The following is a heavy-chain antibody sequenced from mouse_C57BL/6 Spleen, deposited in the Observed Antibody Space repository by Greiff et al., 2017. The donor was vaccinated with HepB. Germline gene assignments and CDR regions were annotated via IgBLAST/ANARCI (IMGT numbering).Heavy chain of an antibody. V-gene: IGHV1-55*01. J-gene: IGHJ1*03. CDR1: GYTFTSYW. CDR2: IYPGSGST. CDR3: ARRGYGSSYGDFDV. D-gene: IGHD1-1*01. Sequence: QVQLQQPGAELVKPGASVKMSCKASGYTFTSYWITWVKQRPGQGLEWIGDIYPGSGSTNYNEKFKSKATLTVDTSSSTAYMQLSSLTSEDSAVYYCARRGYGSSYGDFDVWGTGTTVTVSS.